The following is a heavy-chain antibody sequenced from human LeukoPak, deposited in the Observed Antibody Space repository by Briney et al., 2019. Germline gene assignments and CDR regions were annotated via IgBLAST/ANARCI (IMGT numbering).Heavy chain of an antibody. CDR1: GFTFSSYW. V-gene: IGHV3-7*02. CDR3: ARYHGYFDWLSCFDY. D-gene: IGHD3-9*01. J-gene: IGHJ4*02. CDR2: IKQDGSEK. Sequence: GGSLRLSCAASGFTFSSYWMSWVRQAPGKGLEWVANIKQDGSEKYYVDSVKGRFTISRDNAKNSLYLQMNSLRAEDTAVYYCARYHGYFDWLSCFDYWGQGTLVTVSS.